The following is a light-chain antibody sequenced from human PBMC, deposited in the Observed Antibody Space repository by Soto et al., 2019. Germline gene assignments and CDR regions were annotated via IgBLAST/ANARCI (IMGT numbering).Light chain of an antibody. V-gene: IGKV3-20*01. CDR1: QSVSSSY. J-gene: IGKJ1*01. CDR3: QQYGSSPWT. Sequence: IVLTQSPGTLSLSPGERATLSCRASQSVSSSYFAWYQQKPGQAPRPLIYGASSRAIGIPDRFSGSGSGTDFTLTISRLEPEDFAVYYCQQYGSSPWTFGQGTKVEIK. CDR2: GAS.